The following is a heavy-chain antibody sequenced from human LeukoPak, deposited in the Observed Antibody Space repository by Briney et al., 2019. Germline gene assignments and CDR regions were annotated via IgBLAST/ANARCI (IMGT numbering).Heavy chain of an antibody. CDR1: GYSFTSYW. Sequence: GESLKISCKGSGYSFTSYWIGWVRQMPGKGLGWMGIIYPGDSDTRYSPSFQGQDTISADESISTAYLQWSSLKASDTAMYYCARPLVGATDAFDIWGQGTMVTVSS. V-gene: IGHV5-51*01. J-gene: IGHJ3*02. CDR2: IYPGDSDT. D-gene: IGHD1-26*01. CDR3: ARPLVGATDAFDI.